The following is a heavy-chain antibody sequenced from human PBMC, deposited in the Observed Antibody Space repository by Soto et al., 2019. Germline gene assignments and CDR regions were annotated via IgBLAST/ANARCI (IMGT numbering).Heavy chain of an antibody. D-gene: IGHD4-4*01. V-gene: IGHV3-74*01. Sequence: GGSLRLSCAASGFTFSSYWMHWVRQAPGKGLVWVSRINSDGSSTSYADSVKGRFTISRDNAKNTLYLQMNSLRAEDTAVYYCAREGVDYSNYDAFDIWGQGTMVTVSS. CDR2: INSDGSST. J-gene: IGHJ3*02. CDR1: GFTFSSYW. CDR3: AREGVDYSNYDAFDI.